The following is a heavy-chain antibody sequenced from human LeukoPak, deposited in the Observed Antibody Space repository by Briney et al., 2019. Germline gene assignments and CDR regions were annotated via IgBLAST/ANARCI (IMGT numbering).Heavy chain of an antibody. CDR1: GGTFSSYA. J-gene: IGHJ4*02. CDR3: ARDHYDFWSGRPRMIDY. Sequence: SVKVSCKASGGTFSSYAISWVRQAPGQGLEWMGGIIPIFGTANYAQKFQGRVTITADESTSTAYMELSSLRSEDTAVYYCARDHYDFWSGRPRMIDYWGQGTLVTVPS. D-gene: IGHD3-3*01. CDR2: IIPIFGTA. V-gene: IGHV1-69*13.